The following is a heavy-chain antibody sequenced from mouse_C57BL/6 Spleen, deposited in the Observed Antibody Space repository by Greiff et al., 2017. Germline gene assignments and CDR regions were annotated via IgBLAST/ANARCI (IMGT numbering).Heavy chain of an antibody. CDR2: IFPGSGST. Sequence: QVQLQQSGPELVKPGASVKISCKASGYTFTDYYINWVKQRPGQGLEWIGWIFPGSGSTYYNEKFKGKATLTVDKSSSSAYMLLSSLTSEDSAVYFCARSDYYGSSPLDYWGQGTSVTVSS. CDR3: ARSDYYGSSPLDY. V-gene: IGHV1-75*01. CDR1: GYTFTDYY. J-gene: IGHJ4*01. D-gene: IGHD1-1*01.